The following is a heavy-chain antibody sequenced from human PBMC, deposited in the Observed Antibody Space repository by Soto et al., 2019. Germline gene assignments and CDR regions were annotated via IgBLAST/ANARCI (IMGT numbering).Heavy chain of an antibody. D-gene: IGHD2-2*01. CDR3: AGVVVGSGNRWFDP. CDR2: ISAYNGDT. CDR1: GYTFTNYG. V-gene: IGHV1-18*01. Sequence: QVQLVQSGAEVKKPGASVKVSCKASGYTFTNYGITWVRQAPGQGLEWMGWISAYNGDTNYGQKLRRRATXXTXAXXTTVYMELRRLRYDGTAIYYCAGVVVGSGNRWFDPWGQGTLVTVSS. J-gene: IGHJ5*02.